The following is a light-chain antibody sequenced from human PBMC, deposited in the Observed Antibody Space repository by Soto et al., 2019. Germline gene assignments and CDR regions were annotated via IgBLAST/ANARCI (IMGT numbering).Light chain of an antibody. J-gene: IGKJ4*01. Sequence: VMTHSPATLSVSPGERVTFSCRASQSVTTNLACYQPKPGQSPRLLISDASTAASGIPPRFSGSGSGTEFTLTIDRLQSADVAVYYCQQYDRWQVTFGGGTMVDIK. CDR1: QSVTTN. CDR3: QQYDRWQVT. CDR2: DAS. V-gene: IGKV3-15*01.